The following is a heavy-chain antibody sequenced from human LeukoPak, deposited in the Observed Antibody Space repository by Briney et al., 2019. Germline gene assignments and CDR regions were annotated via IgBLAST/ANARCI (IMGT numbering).Heavy chain of an antibody. Sequence: GEINHSGSTNYNPSLKSRVTISVDTSKNQFSLKLSSVTAADTAVYYCARHYYDSSGGTDYWGQGTLVTVSS. CDR2: INHSGST. D-gene: IGHD3-22*01. CDR3: ARHYYDSSGGTDY. J-gene: IGHJ4*02. V-gene: IGHV4-34*01.